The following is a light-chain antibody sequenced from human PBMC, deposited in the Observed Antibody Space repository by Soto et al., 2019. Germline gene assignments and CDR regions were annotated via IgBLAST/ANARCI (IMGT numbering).Light chain of an antibody. J-gene: IGKJ5*01. Sequence: DLQLTQSPSFLSASVGDRVTITCRASQAISNLLAWYQQNPGKPPKLLIHTASTLQSGVPSRFSGSGSGTEFTLTISSLQPEDFATYYCQHRHSYPITFGQGTRLDIK. V-gene: IGKV1-9*01. CDR1: QAISNL. CDR2: TAS. CDR3: QHRHSYPIT.